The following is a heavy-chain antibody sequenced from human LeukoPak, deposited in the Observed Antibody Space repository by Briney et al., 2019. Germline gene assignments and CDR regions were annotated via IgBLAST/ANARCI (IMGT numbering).Heavy chain of an antibody. CDR3: ARENSGSYREYDY. V-gene: IGHV4-4*07. D-gene: IGHD1-26*01. CDR2: IYTSGST. J-gene: IGHJ4*02. CDR1: GGSISSYY. Sequence: PSETLSLTCTVSGGSISSYYWSWIRQPAGKGLEWIGRIYTSGSTNYNASLKSRVSMSVDTSKNQFSLKLSSVTAADTAVFYCARENSGSYREYDYWGQGTLVTVSS.